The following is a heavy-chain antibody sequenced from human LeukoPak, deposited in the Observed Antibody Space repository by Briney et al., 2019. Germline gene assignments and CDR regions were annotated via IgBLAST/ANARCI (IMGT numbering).Heavy chain of an antibody. CDR2: IKQGGSEK. D-gene: IGHD3-10*01. Sequence: GGSLRPSCAASGFTFSSYWMSWVRQAPGKGLEWVANIKQGGSEKYYVDSVKGRFTISRDNAKNSLYLQMNSLRAEDTAVYYCASTQLQVRGVMYYYYYMDVWGKGTTVTVSS. CDR1: GFTFSSYW. J-gene: IGHJ6*03. CDR3: ASTQLQVRGVMYYYYYMDV. V-gene: IGHV3-7*01.